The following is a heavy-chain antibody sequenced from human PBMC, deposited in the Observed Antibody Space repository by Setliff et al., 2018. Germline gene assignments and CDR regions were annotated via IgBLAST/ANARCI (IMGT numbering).Heavy chain of an antibody. CDR1: GGSISSYY. V-gene: IGHV4-4*07. Sequence: SETLSLTCTVSGGSISSYYWSWIRQPAGKGLEWIGHIYATGGPSYNPSLKSRVIMSVDKSKNQFSPRLTSVTAADTAVYYCARLGLRSAFDIWGQGTMVTVSS. CDR2: IYATGGP. CDR3: ARLGLRSAFDI. D-gene: IGHD1-26*01. J-gene: IGHJ3*02.